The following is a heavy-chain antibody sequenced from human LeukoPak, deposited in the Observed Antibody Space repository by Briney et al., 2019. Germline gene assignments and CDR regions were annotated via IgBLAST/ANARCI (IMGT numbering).Heavy chain of an antibody. D-gene: IGHD3-22*01. J-gene: IGHJ4*02. V-gene: IGHV4-39*07. Sequence: KPSETLSLTCSVSGGSISSSSYFWGWIRQPPGKGLEWIGSIYYSGSTYYNPSLKSRVTLSVDTSKNQFSLKLSSVTAADTAVYYCVRDLAVLGYFHFDYWGQGTLLTVSS. CDR2: IYYSGST. CDR1: GGSISSSSYF. CDR3: VRDLAVLGYFHFDY.